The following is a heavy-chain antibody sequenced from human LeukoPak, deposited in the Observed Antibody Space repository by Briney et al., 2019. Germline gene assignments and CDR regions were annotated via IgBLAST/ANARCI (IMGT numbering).Heavy chain of an antibody. Sequence: GESLQISCKGSGYSFTTYWIAWVRPMPGKGLEWMGVIYPGNSDITYSPSFQGQVTISVDKSISTAYLQWSSLKASDTAIYYCARHLSSITSCPHYWGQGTLVTVSS. CDR1: GYSFTTYW. CDR2: IYPGNSDI. CDR3: ARHLSSITSCPHY. D-gene: IGHD2-2*01. J-gene: IGHJ4*02. V-gene: IGHV5-51*01.